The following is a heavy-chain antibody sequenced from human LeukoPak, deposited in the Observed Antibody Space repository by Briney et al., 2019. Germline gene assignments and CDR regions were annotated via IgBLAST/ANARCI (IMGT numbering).Heavy chain of an antibody. V-gene: IGHV3-7*01. Sequence: GGSLRLSCAASGFTFTNYWMSWVRQAPGKGLELVANIKQDRSEKYYVDSVKGRFTISRDNAKNSLYLQMNSLRAEDTAVYYCARAGSGYDSDYFDYWGQGTLVTVSS. D-gene: IGHD5-12*01. J-gene: IGHJ4*02. CDR3: ARAGSGYDSDYFDY. CDR2: IKQDRSEK. CDR1: GFTFTNYW.